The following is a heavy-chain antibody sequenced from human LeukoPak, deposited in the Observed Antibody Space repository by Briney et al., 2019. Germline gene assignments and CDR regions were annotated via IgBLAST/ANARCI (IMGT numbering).Heavy chain of an antibody. J-gene: IGHJ4*02. V-gene: IGHV3-23*01. CDR1: GLTFSSYA. CDR2: ISGSGGST. Sequence: GGSLRLSCAASGLTFSSYAMSWVRQAPGRGLEWVSAISGSGGSTYYADSVKGRFTISRDNSKNTLYLQMNSLRAEDTAVYYCANRYYYDSSGTKSPPGYWGQGTLVTVSS. D-gene: IGHD3-22*01. CDR3: ANRYYYDSSGTKSPPGY.